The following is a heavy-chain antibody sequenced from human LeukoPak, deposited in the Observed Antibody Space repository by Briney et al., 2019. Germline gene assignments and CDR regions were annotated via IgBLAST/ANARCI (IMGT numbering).Heavy chain of an antibody. CDR2: IYYSGST. J-gene: IGHJ3*02. CDR3: ARARFLEWLLYYAFDI. D-gene: IGHD3-3*01. V-gene: IGHV4-39*01. CDR1: GYSISSSSYY. Sequence: PSETLSLTCAVSGYSISSSSYYWGWIRQPPGKGLEWIGSIYYSGSTYYNPSLKSRVTISVDTSKNQFSLKLSSVTAADTAVYYCARARFLEWLLYYAFDIWGRGTMVTVSS.